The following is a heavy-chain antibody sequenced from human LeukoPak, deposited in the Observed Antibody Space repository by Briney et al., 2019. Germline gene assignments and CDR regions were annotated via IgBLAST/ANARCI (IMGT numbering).Heavy chain of an antibody. V-gene: IGHV1-18*01. CDR2: ISTYNGNT. Sequence: ASVKVSCKATGGTFSYFAISWVRQAPGQGLEWVGWISTYNGNTNYAPNIQDRVTMTTDTSTRTAYMELRSLRSGDTAVYYCGRALLGGSDIYTPFSYWGQGTLVTVSS. D-gene: IGHD3-10*01. J-gene: IGHJ4*02. CDR3: GRALLGGSDIYTPFSY. CDR1: GGTFSYFA.